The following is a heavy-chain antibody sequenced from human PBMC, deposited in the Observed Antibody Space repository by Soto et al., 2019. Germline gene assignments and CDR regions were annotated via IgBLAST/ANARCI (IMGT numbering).Heavy chain of an antibody. V-gene: IGHV2-5*02. D-gene: IGHD6-19*01. CDR1: GFSLSTSGVG. CDR2: IYWDDDK. CDR3: ARDSSGWYGFDY. Sequence: QITLKESGPTLVKPTQTLTQTSTFSGFSLSTSGVGVGWIHQPPGKALEWLALIYWDDDKRYSPSLKSRLTITKDTSKNQVVLTMTNMDPVDTATYYCARDSSGWYGFDYWGQGTLVTVSS. J-gene: IGHJ4*02.